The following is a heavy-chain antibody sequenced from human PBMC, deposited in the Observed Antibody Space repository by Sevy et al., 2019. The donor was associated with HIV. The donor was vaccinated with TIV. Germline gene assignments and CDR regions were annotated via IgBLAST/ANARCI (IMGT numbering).Heavy chain of an antibody. Sequence: GGSLRLSCSASGFIFSNYAMHWVRQAPGKGLEYVSGLSSHNAGSTYYADSVNGRFTFSRDNSKNTLSLQMTSLRTEDTAVYYCVKDRIETILWSKGDWFDPWGQGTLVTVSS. V-gene: IGHV3-64D*06. CDR2: LSSHNAGST. D-gene: IGHD3-9*01. CDR1: GFIFSNYA. J-gene: IGHJ5*02. CDR3: VKDRIETILWSKGDWFDP.